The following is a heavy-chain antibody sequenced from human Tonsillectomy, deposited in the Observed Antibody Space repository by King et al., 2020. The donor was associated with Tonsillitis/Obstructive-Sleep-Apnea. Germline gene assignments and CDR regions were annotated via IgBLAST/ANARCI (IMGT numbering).Heavy chain of an antibody. Sequence: VQLVKSGGGLVQPGGSLRLSCAASGFTFRSYAMSWVRQAPGKGLEWVSGISGSGNSPYYADSVKGRFTISRDNSKNMLYLQMNSLRAEDTAVYYCARAQGHCSSSSCYTAFDYWGQGILVTVSS. V-gene: IGHV3-23*04. D-gene: IGHD2-2*02. CDR2: ISGSGNSP. CDR3: ARAQGHCSSSSCYTAFDY. CDR1: GFTFRSYA. J-gene: IGHJ4*02.